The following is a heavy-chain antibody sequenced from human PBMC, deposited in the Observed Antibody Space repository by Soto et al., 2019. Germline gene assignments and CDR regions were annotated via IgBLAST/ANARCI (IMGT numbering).Heavy chain of an antibody. CDR1: GYTFTSYG. V-gene: IGHV1-18*01. Sequence: GASVKVSCKASGYTFTSYGVSWVRQAPGQGLEWMGWISAFNGQTNYAQKFQGRVSMTTDTSTTTAYMELRSLRSDDTAVYYCARVVPGAEAWFGPWGQGTLVTVSS. CDR2: ISAFNGQT. CDR3: ARVVPGAEAWFGP. D-gene: IGHD2-2*01. J-gene: IGHJ5*02.